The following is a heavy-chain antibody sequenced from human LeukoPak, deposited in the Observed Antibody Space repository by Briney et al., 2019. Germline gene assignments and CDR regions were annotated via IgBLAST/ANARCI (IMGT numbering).Heavy chain of an antibody. CDR2: INHSGST. J-gene: IGHJ4*02. CDR3: ARRAEWLLLSALDY. V-gene: IGHV4-34*01. D-gene: IGHD3-22*01. CDR1: GGSFSGYY. Sequence: PPETLSLTCAVYGGSFSGYYWSWIRQPPGKGLEWIGEINHSGSTNYNPSLKSRVTTSVDTSKNQFSLKLSSVTAADTAVYYCARRAEWLLLSALDYWGQGTLVTVSS.